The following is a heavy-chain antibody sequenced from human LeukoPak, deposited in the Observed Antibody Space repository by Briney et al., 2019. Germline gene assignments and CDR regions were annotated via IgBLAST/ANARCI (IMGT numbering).Heavy chain of an antibody. Sequence: ASEKVSCKASGYTFTSYDINWVRQATGQGLEWMGWMNPNSGNTGYAQRFQGRVTMTRNTSISTAYMELSSLRSEDTAVYYCARGASWGSGWYTYYYYGMDVWGQGTTVTVSS. D-gene: IGHD6-19*01. J-gene: IGHJ6*02. V-gene: IGHV1-8*01. CDR3: ARGASWGSGWYTYYYYGMDV. CDR1: GYTFTSYD. CDR2: MNPNSGNT.